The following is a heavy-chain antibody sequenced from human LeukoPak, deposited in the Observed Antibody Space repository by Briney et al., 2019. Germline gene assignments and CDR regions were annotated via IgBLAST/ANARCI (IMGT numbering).Heavy chain of an antibody. D-gene: IGHD3-10*01. Sequence: PSETLSLTCTVSGGSVSSSSYYWSWIRQPPGKGLEWIGYIYYSGSTNYNPSLKSRVTISVDTSKNQFSLKLSSVTAADTAVYYCARHRGRLVRGVTPYYFDYWGQGTLVTVSS. CDR3: ARHRGRLVRGVTPYYFDY. V-gene: IGHV4-61*01. J-gene: IGHJ4*02. CDR2: IYYSGST. CDR1: GGSVSSSSYY.